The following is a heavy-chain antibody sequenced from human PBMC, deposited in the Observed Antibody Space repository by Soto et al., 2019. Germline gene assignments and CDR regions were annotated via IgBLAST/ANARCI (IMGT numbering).Heavy chain of an antibody. V-gene: IGHV1-3*01. CDR2: INAGNGNT. D-gene: IGHD3-9*01. CDR1: GYAFTNFA. Sequence: ASVKVSCKASGYAFTNFAIHWVRQAPGQRLEWMGWINAGNGNTKYSQKFQARVTITRDTSASTAYMEMSRLRSEDTAVYYCARTYYDILTGYSPNPFDYWGQGTLVTGST. CDR3: ARTYYDILTGYSPNPFDY. J-gene: IGHJ4*02.